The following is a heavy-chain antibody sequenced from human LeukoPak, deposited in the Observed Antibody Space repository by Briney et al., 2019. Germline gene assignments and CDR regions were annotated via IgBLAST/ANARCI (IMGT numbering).Heavy chain of an antibody. J-gene: IGHJ4*02. CDR3: ANTGGYSSSWYYFDY. CDR1: GYTFTGYY. CDR2: INPNSGGT. V-gene: IGHV1-2*02. Sequence: ASVKVSCKASGYTFTGYYMHWVRQAPGQGLEWMGWINPNSGGTNYAQKFQGRVTMTRDTSISTAYMELSRLRSDDTAVYYCANTGGYSSSWYYFDYWGQGTLVTVSS. D-gene: IGHD6-13*01.